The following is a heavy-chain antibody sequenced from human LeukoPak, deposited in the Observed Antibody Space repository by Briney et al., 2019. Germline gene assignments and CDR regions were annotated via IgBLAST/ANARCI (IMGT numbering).Heavy chain of an antibody. V-gene: IGHV3-23*01. Sequence: PGGSLRLSCAASGFTFSSYGMSWVRQAPGKGLEWVSAIVGSGDSTYYADSVRGRFTISRDNSKNTLYLQMNSLRAEDTAVYYCARYCTSTSCADYSYYGMDVWGQGTTVTVSS. CDR2: IVGSGDST. J-gene: IGHJ6*02. CDR1: GFTFSSYG. D-gene: IGHD2-2*01. CDR3: ARYCTSTSCADYSYYGMDV.